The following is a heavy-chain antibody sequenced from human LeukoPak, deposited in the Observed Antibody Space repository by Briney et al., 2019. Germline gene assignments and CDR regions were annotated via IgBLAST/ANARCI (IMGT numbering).Heavy chain of an antibody. Sequence: SGGSLRLSCAASGFTVSSNYMSWVRQSPGKGLEWVSVIYSGGTTYYADSVKGRFTISRDNSNNTLYLQMNSLRAEDTAVYCCASYGSGSYRGLDYWGQGTLVTVSS. J-gene: IGHJ4*02. V-gene: IGHV3-53*01. CDR2: IYSGGTT. CDR3: ASYGSGSYRGLDY. D-gene: IGHD3-10*01. CDR1: GFTVSSNY.